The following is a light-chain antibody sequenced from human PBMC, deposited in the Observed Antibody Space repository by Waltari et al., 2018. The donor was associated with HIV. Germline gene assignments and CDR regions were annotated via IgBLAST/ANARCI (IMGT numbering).Light chain of an antibody. CDR1: SSDVGSYNL. V-gene: IGLV2-23*01. CDR2: EGS. CDR3: CSYAGSSTLV. Sequence: QSALTQPASVSGSPGQSITISCTCTSSDVGSYNLVSWYQQHPGKAPKHMIYEGSKRPSGVSNRFSGSKSGNTASLTISGLQAEDEADYYCCSYAGSSTLVFGGGTKLTVL. J-gene: IGLJ3*02.